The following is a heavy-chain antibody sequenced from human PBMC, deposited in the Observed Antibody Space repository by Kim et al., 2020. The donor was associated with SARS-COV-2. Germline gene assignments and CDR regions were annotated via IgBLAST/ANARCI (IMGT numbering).Heavy chain of an antibody. V-gene: IGHV4-31*02. Sequence: LNSRVTISADPSKNPFSLKLSSVTAADTAVYYCARDRYGDYVNYYYGMDVWGQGTTVTVSS. D-gene: IGHD4-17*01. CDR3: ARDRYGDYVNYYYGMDV. J-gene: IGHJ6*02.